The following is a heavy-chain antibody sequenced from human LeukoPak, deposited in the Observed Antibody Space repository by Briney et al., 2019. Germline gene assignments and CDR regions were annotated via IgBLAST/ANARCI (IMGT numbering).Heavy chain of an antibody. D-gene: IGHD1-26*01. CDR3: SRESGAFCPFGY. CDR1: GGSISSTNW. V-gene: IGHV4-4*02. J-gene: IGHJ4*02. CDR2: ISLTGET. Sequence: SETLSLTCGVSGGSISSTNWWSWVRQAPGQGLEWIGEISLTGETNYNPSLNGRVTMSLDKSRNQLSLSLTSVTAADTAIYYCSRESGAFCPFGYWGQGTLVIVPP.